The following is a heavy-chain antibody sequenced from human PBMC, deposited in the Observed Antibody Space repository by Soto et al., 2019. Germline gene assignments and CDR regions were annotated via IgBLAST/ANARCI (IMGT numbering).Heavy chain of an antibody. CDR3: ARGITGTVSYYYGMDV. V-gene: IGHV1-69*12. Sequence: QVQLVQSGAEVKKPESSVKVSCKASGGTFSSSAISWVRQAPGQGLEWMGGIIPIYGTADYAQKFQGRVTITADESTSPAYMELSSLRSEVSAVYYCARGITGTVSYYYGMDVWGQWTTVTVSS. CDR2: IIPIYGTA. D-gene: IGHD1-20*01. J-gene: IGHJ6*02. CDR1: GGTFSSSA.